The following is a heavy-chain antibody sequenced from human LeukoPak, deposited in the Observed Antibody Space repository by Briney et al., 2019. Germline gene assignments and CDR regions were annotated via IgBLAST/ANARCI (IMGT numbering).Heavy chain of an antibody. CDR1: GFTFSSYW. CDR2: IKQDGSEK. V-gene: IGHV3-7*01. J-gene: IGHJ4*02. D-gene: IGHD2-15*01. CDR3: ARDFGYCSGGSCYQTIDY. Sequence: GGSLRLSCAASGFTFSSYWMSWVRQAPGKGLEGVANIKQDGSEKYYVDSVKGRFTISRDNAKNSLYLQMNSLRAEDTAVYYCARDFGYCSGGSCYQTIDYWGQGTLVTVSS.